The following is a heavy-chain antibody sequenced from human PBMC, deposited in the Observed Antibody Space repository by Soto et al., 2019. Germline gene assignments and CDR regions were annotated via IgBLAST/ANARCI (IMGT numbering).Heavy chain of an antibody. J-gene: IGHJ4*02. CDR3: ARTISRGIQLWSWASDY. D-gene: IGHD5-18*01. Sequence: QLQLQESGPGLVKPSETLSLTCTVSGGSISSSSYYWGWIRQPPGKGLEWIGSIYYSGSTYYNPSLKSRVTISVDTSKNQFSLKLSSVTAADTAVYYCARTISRGIQLWSWASDYWGQGTLVTVSS. CDR2: IYYSGST. CDR1: GGSISSSSYY. V-gene: IGHV4-39*01.